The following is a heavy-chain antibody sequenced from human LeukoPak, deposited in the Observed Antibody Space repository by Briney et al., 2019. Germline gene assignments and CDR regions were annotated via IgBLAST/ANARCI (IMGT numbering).Heavy chain of an antibody. CDR3: ARAPRPDSSSWHNKNWFDP. Sequence: SETLSLTCAVYGGSFSGYYWSWIRQPPGKGLEWIGEINHSGSTNYNPSLKSRVTISVDTSKNQFSLKLSSVTAADTAVYYCARAPRPDSSSWHNKNWFDPWGQGTLVTVSS. CDR2: INHSGST. D-gene: IGHD6-13*01. V-gene: IGHV4-34*01. J-gene: IGHJ5*02. CDR1: GGSFSGYY.